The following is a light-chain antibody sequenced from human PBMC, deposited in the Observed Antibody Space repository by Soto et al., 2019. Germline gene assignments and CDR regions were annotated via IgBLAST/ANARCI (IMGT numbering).Light chain of an antibody. V-gene: IGKV3-20*01. CDR2: GIS. CDR1: QSVTNSF. CDR3: QQYSTLPHT. Sequence: ENVLTQSPDTLSLSPGERATLSCRASQSVTNSFFAWYQQKPGQSPRLLIYGISNRATGIADRFSGSGSGTDFTLTISRLEPEDFVVYYCQQYSTLPHTFGQGTKLEVK. J-gene: IGKJ2*01.